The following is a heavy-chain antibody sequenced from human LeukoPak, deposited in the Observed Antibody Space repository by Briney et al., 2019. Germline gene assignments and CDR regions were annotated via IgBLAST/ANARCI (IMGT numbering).Heavy chain of an antibody. D-gene: IGHD2-21*01. CDR3: ARDRCGGDCYLPDDAFDI. CDR1: GFTFSSYS. Sequence: PGGSLRLSCAVSGFTFSSYSMNWVRQAPGKGLECVSSISSSSSYIYYADSVKGRFTISRDNAKNSLYLQMNSLRAEDTAVYYCARDRCGGDCYLPDDAFDIWGQGTMVTVSS. V-gene: IGHV3-21*01. J-gene: IGHJ3*02. CDR2: ISSSSSYI.